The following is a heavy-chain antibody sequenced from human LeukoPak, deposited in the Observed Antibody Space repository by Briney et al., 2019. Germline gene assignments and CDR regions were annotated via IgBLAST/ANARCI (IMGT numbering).Heavy chain of an antibody. Sequence: PGGSLRLSCAASGFTFSHYGMHWVRQAPGRGLEWVAVISNDGSNKYYADSVKGRFTISRDNSQNTVDLHMNSLRAEDTAVYYCAKDAQRGFDYSNSLEYWGQGTLDTVSS. D-gene: IGHD4-11*01. CDR3: AKDAQRGFDYSNSLEY. J-gene: IGHJ4*02. V-gene: IGHV3-33*05. CDR2: ISNDGSNK. CDR1: GFTFSHYG.